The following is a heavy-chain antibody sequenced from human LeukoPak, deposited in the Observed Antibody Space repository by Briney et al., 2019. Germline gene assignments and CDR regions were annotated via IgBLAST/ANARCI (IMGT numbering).Heavy chain of an antibody. D-gene: IGHD3-3*01. CDR1: GFTFSSYS. Sequence: GGSLRLSCAASGFTFSSYSMNWVRQAPGKGLEWVSSISSISSYIYYADSVKGRFTISRDNAKNSLYLQMNSLRAEDTAVYYCARNPDYDFWSGPYPPDYWGQGTLVTVSS. CDR3: ARNPDYDFWSGPYPPDY. V-gene: IGHV3-21*01. J-gene: IGHJ4*02. CDR2: ISSISSYI.